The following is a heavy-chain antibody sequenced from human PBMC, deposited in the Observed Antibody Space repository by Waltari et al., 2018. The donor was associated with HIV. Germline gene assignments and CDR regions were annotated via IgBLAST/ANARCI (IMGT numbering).Heavy chain of an antibody. D-gene: IGHD1-26*01. J-gene: IGHJ3*01. CDR3: AREGEGTWEWHAFDV. V-gene: IGHV3-30-3*01. CDR2: ISNDGNNK. Sequence: QVQLVESGGGVVQPGRSLRLSCAASGFTFSSYTIHWVRQAPGKGLEWVEGISNDGNNKYDAESVKGRFTISRDNSKNTLYLQMNSRRVEDTALYYCAREGEGTWEWHAFDVWGQETMVTVSS. CDR1: GFTFSSYT.